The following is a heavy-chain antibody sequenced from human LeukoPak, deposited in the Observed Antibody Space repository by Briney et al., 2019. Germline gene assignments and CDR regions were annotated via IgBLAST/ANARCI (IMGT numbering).Heavy chain of an antibody. J-gene: IGHJ4*02. CDR1: GGTFSSYA. CDR2: IIPILGIA. V-gene: IGHV1-69*04. D-gene: IGHD5-12*01. CDR3: ARRPSGFTNGDY. Sequence: ASVKVSCKASGGTFSSYAISWVRQAPGQGLEWMGRIIPILGIANYAQKFQGRVTITADKSTSTAYMELSSLRSEDTAVYYCARRPSGFTNGDYWGQGTLVTVSS.